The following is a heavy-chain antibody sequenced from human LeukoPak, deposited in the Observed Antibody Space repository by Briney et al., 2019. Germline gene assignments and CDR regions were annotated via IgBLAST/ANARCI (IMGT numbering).Heavy chain of an antibody. CDR1: GYTFTNYA. D-gene: IGHD3-10*01. V-gene: IGHV1-3*01. CDR2: INAGNGNT. J-gene: IGHJ4*02. Sequence: ASGKVSCKASGYTFTNYAMQWVRQAPGQRLEWMGWINAGNGNTKYSQKIQDRVTITRDTSASIAYMKLSSLRSEDTAVYYCARDRGVTMVRGVIDSFDYWGQGTLVTVSS. CDR3: ARDRGVTMVRGVIDSFDY.